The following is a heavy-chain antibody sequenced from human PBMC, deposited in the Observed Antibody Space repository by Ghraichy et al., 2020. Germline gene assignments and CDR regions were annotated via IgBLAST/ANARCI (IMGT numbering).Heavy chain of an antibody. CDR2: IYYSGST. CDR3: ARDGGSSGYYYGAFDI. D-gene: IGHD3-22*01. CDR1: GGSISSYY. J-gene: IGHJ3*02. Sequence: SETLSLTCTVSGGSISSYYWSWIRQPPGKGLEWIGYIYYSGSTNYNPSLKSRVTISVDTSKNQFSLKLSSVTAADTAVYYCARDGGSSGYYYGAFDIWGQGTMVTVSS. V-gene: IGHV4-59*01.